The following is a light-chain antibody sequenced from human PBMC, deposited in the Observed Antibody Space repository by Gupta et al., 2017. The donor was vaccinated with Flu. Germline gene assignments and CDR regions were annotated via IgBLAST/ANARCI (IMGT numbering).Light chain of an antibody. CDR1: QSVSSNS. CDR2: GAS. Sequence: LALSPGERATRSCRASQSVSSNSLAWYQQKPGQAPRLLIYGASYRAAGIPERFSGSGSGTDFTLTISRLEPEDFAMYYCQQYGGSPPGDTFGPGTKVDIK. V-gene: IGKV3-20*01. J-gene: IGKJ3*01. CDR3: QQYGGSPPGDT.